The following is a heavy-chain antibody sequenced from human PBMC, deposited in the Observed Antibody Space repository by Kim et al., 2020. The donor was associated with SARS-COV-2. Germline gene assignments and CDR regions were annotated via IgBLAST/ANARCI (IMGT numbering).Heavy chain of an antibody. V-gene: IGHV3-74*01. CDR3: ATGRYWEILY. D-gene: IGHD1-26*01. J-gene: IGHJ4*02. CDR2: ST. Sequence: STSYADFVKGRFTISRDNAKNTLDLQMNSLRLDDTAVDYCATGRYWEILYWGRGTLVTVFS.